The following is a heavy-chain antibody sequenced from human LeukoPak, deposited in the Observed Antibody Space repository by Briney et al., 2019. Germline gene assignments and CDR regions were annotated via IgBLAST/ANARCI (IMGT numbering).Heavy chain of an antibody. V-gene: IGHV3-21*01. Sequence: GGSLRLSCAASGFTFSSYSMNWVRQAPGKGLEWVSSISSSSSYIYYADSVKGRFTISRDNAKNSLYLQMNSLRADDTAVYYCARDLLVGASFDYWGQGTLVTVSS. J-gene: IGHJ4*02. CDR3: ARDLLVGASFDY. CDR2: ISSSSSYI. CDR1: GFTFSSYS. D-gene: IGHD1-26*01.